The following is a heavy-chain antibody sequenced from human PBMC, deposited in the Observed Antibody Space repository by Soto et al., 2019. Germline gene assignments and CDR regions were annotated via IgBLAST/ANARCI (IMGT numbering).Heavy chain of an antibody. V-gene: IGHV3-30*03. CDR2: ISYDGSNK. CDR1: GFTFSSYG. J-gene: IGHJ4*02. CDR3: ARGQDYDDY. D-gene: IGHD3-16*01. Sequence: QVQLVESGGGVVQPGRSRRLSCAASGFTFSSYGMHWVRQAPGKGLEWVAVISYDGSNKYYADSVKGRFTISRDNSKNTLYLQMNSLRAEDTAVYYCARGQDYDDYWGQGTLVTVSS.